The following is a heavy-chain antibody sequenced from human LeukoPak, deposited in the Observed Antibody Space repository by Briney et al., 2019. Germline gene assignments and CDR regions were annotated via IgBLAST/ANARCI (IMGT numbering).Heavy chain of an antibody. J-gene: IGHJ2*01. CDR1: GGTFSSYA. CDR2: IIPIFGTA. Sequence: SVKVSCKASGGTFSSYAISWVRQAPGQGLEWMGRIIPIFGTANYAQKFQGRVTTTTDESTSTAYMELSSLRSEDTAVYYCARGYCSGGSCYDWYFDLWGRGTLVTVSS. D-gene: IGHD2-15*01. CDR3: ARGYCSGGSCYDWYFDL. V-gene: IGHV1-69*05.